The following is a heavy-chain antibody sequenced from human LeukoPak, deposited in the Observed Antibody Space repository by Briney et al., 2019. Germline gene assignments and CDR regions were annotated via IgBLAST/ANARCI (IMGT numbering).Heavy chain of an antibody. CDR1: GYTFTSYY. V-gene: IGHV1-46*01. CDR2: INPSGGST. CDR3: ARDQAVAGLIDY. D-gene: IGHD6-19*01. Sequence: ASVKVSRKASGYTFTSYYMHWVRQAPGQGLEWMGIINPSGGSTSYAQKFQGRVTMTRDTSTSTVYMELSSLRSEDTAVYYCARDQAVAGLIDYWGQGTLVTVSS. J-gene: IGHJ4*02.